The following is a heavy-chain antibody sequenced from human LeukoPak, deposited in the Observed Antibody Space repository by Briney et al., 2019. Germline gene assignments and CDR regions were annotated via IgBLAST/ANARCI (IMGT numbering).Heavy chain of an antibody. J-gene: IGHJ3*02. Sequence: SETLSLTYAVYGGSFSGYYCSWIRPPPGKGLEWIGEINHSGSTNYNPSLKSRVTMSVDTSKNQFSLKLSSVTAADTAVYYCARVIGWEERFTPAFDIWGQGTMVTVSS. D-gene: IGHD1-1*01. CDR3: ARVIGWEERFTPAFDI. CDR2: INHSGST. V-gene: IGHV4-34*01. CDR1: GGSFSGYY.